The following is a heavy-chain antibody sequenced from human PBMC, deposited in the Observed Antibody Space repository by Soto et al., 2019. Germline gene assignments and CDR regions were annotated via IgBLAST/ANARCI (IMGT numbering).Heavy chain of an antibody. Sequence: SETLSLTCAVYGGSFSGYYLSWIRQPPGKGLEWIGEINHSGSTNYNPSLKSRVTISVDTSKNQFSLKLSSVTAADTAVYYCARLRGDTANVGYYGMDVWGQGTTVTVSS. V-gene: IGHV4-34*01. J-gene: IGHJ6*02. CDR1: GGSFSGYY. CDR2: INHSGST. D-gene: IGHD5-18*01. CDR3: ARLRGDTANVGYYGMDV.